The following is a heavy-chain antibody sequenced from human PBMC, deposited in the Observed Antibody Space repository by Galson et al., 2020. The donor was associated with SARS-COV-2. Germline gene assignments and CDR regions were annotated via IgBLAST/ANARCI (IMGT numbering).Heavy chain of an antibody. V-gene: IGHV4-61*02. Sequence: SETLSLTCTVSGGSVSSGSSYWSWIRQPAGTGPEWLGPIYTSGSTNYNPSLKSRVTISVETSKNQFSLKLSSVTAADTAVYFCTRDMVWAGNYYYMDVWGKGTTVTISS. CDR1: GGSVSSGSSY. J-gene: IGHJ6*03. CDR3: TRDMVWAGNYYYMDV. CDR2: IYTSGST. D-gene: IGHD2-8*01.